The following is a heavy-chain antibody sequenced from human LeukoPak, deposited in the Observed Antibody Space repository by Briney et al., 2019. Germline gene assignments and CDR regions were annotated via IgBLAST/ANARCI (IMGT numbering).Heavy chain of an antibody. Sequence: SQTLSFTCTVSGGSISSGGYYWSWIRQHPGKGLEWIGYIYYSGSTYYNPSLKSRVTISVDTSKNQFSLKLSSVTAADTAVYYCARGSPYDFWSGYSPYTSPRSIRWFDPWGQGTLVTVSS. CDR3: ARGSPYDFWSGYSPYTSPRSIRWFDP. CDR1: GGSISSGGYY. V-gene: IGHV4-31*03. CDR2: IYYSGST. J-gene: IGHJ5*02. D-gene: IGHD3-3*01.